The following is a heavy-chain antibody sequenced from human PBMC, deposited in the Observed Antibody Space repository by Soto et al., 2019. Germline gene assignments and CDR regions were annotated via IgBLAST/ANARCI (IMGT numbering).Heavy chain of an antibody. J-gene: IGHJ5*02. Sequence: EVQLLESGGGLVQPGGSLRLSCAASGFTFSSYAMHWVRQAPGKGLEYVSAISSNGGSTYYANSVKGRFTISRDNSKNTLYLQMGSLRAVDMAVYYCARVPTAGWFDPWGQGTLVTVSS. CDR2: ISSNGGST. CDR3: ARVPTAGWFDP. D-gene: IGHD2-21*02. V-gene: IGHV3-64*01. CDR1: GFTFSSYA.